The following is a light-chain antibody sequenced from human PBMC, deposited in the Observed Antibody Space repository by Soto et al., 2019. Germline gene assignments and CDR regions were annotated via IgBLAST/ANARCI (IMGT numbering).Light chain of an antibody. CDR1: QSVKTF. V-gene: IGKV3-11*01. CDR3: QQRSNWPRT. J-gene: IGKJ1*01. CDR2: DAS. Sequence: EIVLTQSPATLSLSPGQRATLSCRASQSVKTFLVWYQHRPGQAPRVLIYDASHRASGIPARFSGSGSGTDFTLTISSLEPEDFAVYYCQQRSNWPRTFGQGTKVDIK.